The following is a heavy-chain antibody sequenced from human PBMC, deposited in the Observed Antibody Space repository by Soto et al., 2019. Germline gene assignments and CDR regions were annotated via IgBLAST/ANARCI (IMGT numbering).Heavy chain of an antibody. CDR2: ISWDGGST. V-gene: IGHV3-43*01. CDR3: AKDKAEYSPKANYYYYGMDV. Sequence: GGSLRLSCAASGVTFVDYTMHWVRQAPGKGLEWVSLISWDGGSTYYADSVKGRFTISRDNSKNSLYLQMNSLRTEDTALYYCAKDKAEYSPKANYYYYGMDVWGQGTTVTVSS. D-gene: IGHD6-6*01. CDR1: GVTFVDYT. J-gene: IGHJ6*02.